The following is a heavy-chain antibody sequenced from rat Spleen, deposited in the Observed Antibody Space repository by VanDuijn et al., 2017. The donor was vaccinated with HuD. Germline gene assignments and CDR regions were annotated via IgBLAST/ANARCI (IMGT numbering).Heavy chain of an antibody. CDR1: GFTFSDYY. CDR3: ARLSYYGYTHGAVFDY. CDR2: ISYEGSST. J-gene: IGHJ2*01. D-gene: IGHD1-7*01. Sequence: EVQLVESGGGLVQPGRSMKLSCAASGFTFSDYYMAWVRQAPKKGLEWVASISYEGSSTYYGDSVKGRFTISRDNAKSTLYLQMNSLRSEDTATYDCARLSYYGYTHGAVFDYWGQGVMVTVSS. V-gene: IGHV5-22*01.